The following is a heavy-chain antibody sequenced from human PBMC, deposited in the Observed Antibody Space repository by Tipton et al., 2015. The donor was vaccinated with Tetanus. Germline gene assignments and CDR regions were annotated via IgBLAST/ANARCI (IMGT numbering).Heavy chain of an antibody. CDR3: ARGKYYDFWSGYYPYYFDY. D-gene: IGHD3-3*01. Sequence: QLVQSGAEVKKPGASVKVSCKASGYTFTSYDINWVRQATGQGLEWMGWMNPNSGDTGYAQKIQGRVTMTRNTSISTAYMERSSLRSEDTAVYYCARGKYYDFWSGYYPYYFDYWGQGTLVTVSS. CDR1: GYTFTSYD. V-gene: IGHV1-8*01. J-gene: IGHJ4*02. CDR2: MNPNSGDT.